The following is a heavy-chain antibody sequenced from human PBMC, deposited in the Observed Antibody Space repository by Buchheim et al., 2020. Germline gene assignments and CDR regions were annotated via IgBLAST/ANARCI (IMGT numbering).Heavy chain of an antibody. Sequence: QVQLQESGPGLVKPSETLSLTCTVSGGSVSSGSYYWSWIRQPPGKGLEWIGYIYYSGSTNYNPSLKSRVTISVDTSKNQFSLKLSYVTAADTAVYYCARGRDYYDSSGDFDYWGQGTL. D-gene: IGHD3-22*01. CDR2: IYYSGST. J-gene: IGHJ4*02. V-gene: IGHV4-61*01. CDR1: GGSVSSGSYY. CDR3: ARGRDYYDSSGDFDY.